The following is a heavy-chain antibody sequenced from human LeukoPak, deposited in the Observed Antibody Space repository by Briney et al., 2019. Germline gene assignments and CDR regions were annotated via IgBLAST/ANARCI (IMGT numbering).Heavy chain of an antibody. D-gene: IGHD2-21*02. CDR2: IVVGSGNT. CDR1: GSTFTSSA. CDR3: ATSGDYLYNWFDP. Sequence: ASVKVSCKASGSTFTSSAMQWVRQARGQRLEWIGWIVVGSGNTNYAQKFQERVTITRDMSTSTAYMELSSLRSEDTAVYYCATSGDYLYNWFDPWGQGTLVTVSS. J-gene: IGHJ5*02. V-gene: IGHV1-58*02.